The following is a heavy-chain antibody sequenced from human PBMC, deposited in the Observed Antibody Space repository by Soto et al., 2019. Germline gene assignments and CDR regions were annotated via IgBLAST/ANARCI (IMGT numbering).Heavy chain of an antibody. CDR1: GFTFSSYS. J-gene: IGHJ6*02. D-gene: IGHD3-10*01. V-gene: IGHV3-21*01. CDR2: ISSSSSYI. CDR3: ARDFGGLLWFGEFYYYGMDV. Sequence: PGGSLRLSCAASGFTFSSYSMNWVRQAPGKGLEWVSSISSSSSYIYYADSVKGRFTISRDNAKNSLYLQMNSLRAEDTAVYYCARDFGGLLWFGEFYYYGMDVWGQGTTVTVSS.